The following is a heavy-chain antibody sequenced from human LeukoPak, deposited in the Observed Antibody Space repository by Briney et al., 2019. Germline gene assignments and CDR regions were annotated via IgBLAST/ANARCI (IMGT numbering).Heavy chain of an antibody. CDR3: ARRSYDRFTFDS. Sequence: SETLSLTCAVSDYSIRSGYYWGWFRQPPGKGLEWIATTYHTGSTYYNPSLKSRVTISVDKSKNHFSLKVTSVTAADTAVYYCARRSYDRFTFDSWGQGTLVTVSS. D-gene: IGHD1-26*01. V-gene: IGHV4-38-2*01. CDR2: TYHTGST. J-gene: IGHJ4*02. CDR1: DYSIRSGYY.